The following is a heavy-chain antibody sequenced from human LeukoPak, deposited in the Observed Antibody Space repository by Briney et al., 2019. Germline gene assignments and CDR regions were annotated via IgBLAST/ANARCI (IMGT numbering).Heavy chain of an antibody. CDR3: VKDKATLRSRDYNGSGSLDY. Sequence: GGSLRLSCAASGFRFDDYAMHWVRQAPGKGLEWVSSISWNSNRVGYADSVKGRFTISRDNAENSLYLEMNSLTIEDTALYYCVKDKATLRSRDYNGSGSLDYWGQGTLITVSS. V-gene: IGHV3-9*01. CDR1: GFRFDDYA. D-gene: IGHD3-10*01. CDR2: ISWNSNRV. J-gene: IGHJ4*02.